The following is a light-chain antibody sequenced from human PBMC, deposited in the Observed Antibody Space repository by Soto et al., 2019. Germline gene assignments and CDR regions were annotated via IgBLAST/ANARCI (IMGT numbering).Light chain of an antibody. V-gene: IGKV3-15*01. CDR2: GAS. J-gene: IGKJ4*01. CDR3: QHYNNWPLT. Sequence: EIVLTQSPGTLSLSPGERATLSCIASQSVNSNYLVWYQQKPGQAPRLLIYGASTRATGTPARFSGSGSGTEFTLTITSLQSDDFALYFCQHYNNWPLTFGGGTKVDIK. CDR1: QSVNSNY.